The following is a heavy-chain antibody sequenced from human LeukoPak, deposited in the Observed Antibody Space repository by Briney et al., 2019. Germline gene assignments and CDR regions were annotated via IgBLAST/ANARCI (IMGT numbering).Heavy chain of an antibody. Sequence: SETLSLTCTVSGGSISSSSYYWGWIRQPPGKGLDWIGSIYYSGSTYYNPSLKSRVTISVDTSKNQFSLKLSSVTAADTAVYYCARRVGDFWSGPDYWGQGTLVTVSS. CDR3: ARRVGDFWSGPDY. CDR2: IYYSGST. J-gene: IGHJ4*02. V-gene: IGHV4-39*01. D-gene: IGHD3-3*01. CDR1: GGSISSSSYY.